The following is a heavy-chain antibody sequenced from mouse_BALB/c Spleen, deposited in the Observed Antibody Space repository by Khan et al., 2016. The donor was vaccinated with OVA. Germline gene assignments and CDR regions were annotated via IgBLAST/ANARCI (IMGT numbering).Heavy chain of an antibody. CDR2: ISSGGST. J-gene: IGHJ2*01. D-gene: IGHD2-14*01. CDR3: AREAYRYDEYYFDY. V-gene: IGHV5-6-5*01. Sequence: EVELVESGGSSVKPGGSLKLSCAVSGFTFSSYVMSWVRQTPEKRLEWVASISSGGSTYYPDSVKGQFTISRDNARNIVNLQMSSLRSEDMAIYYCAREAYRYDEYYFDYWGQGTTLTVSS. CDR1: GFTFSSYV.